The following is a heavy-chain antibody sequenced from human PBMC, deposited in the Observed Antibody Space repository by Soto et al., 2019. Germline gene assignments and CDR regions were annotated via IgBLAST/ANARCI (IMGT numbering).Heavy chain of an antibody. Sequence: QVQLVQSGGEVRKPGASVKVSCKASGDTITNYGISWVRQAPGQGLEGMGWISFYNGNTKYAQNLQGRVTLTTDTPTSTAYMELRSLRSDDTAVYYCASATSIAVAGKESWGQGTLVTVSS. D-gene: IGHD6-19*01. CDR2: ISFYNGNT. V-gene: IGHV1-18*01. CDR1: GDTITNYG. CDR3: ASATSIAVAGKES. J-gene: IGHJ4*02.